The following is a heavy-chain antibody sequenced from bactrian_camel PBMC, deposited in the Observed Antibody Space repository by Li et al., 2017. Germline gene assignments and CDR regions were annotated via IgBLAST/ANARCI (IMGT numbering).Heavy chain of an antibody. CDR1: GFRIRNYC. Sequence: HVQLVESGGGSVQAGGSLRLSCVVSGFRIRNYCMAWYRQVPGQQRVGVAAIDSSENAGSTAYVDAAEGRVTISKDNAKNSVYLQMNSLEPEDTGMYYCAADLSRHTIATMILGFDYLGQGTQVTVS. D-gene: IGHD4*01. CDR3: AADLSRHTIATMILGFDY. CDR2: IDSSENAGST. J-gene: IGHJ4*01. V-gene: IGHV3S53*01.